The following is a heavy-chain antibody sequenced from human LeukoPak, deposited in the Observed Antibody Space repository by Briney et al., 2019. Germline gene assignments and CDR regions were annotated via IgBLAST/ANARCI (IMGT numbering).Heavy chain of an antibody. J-gene: IGHJ4*02. D-gene: IGHD3-10*01. V-gene: IGHV1-69*04. Sequence: SVKVSCKASRGTFSSYAISWVRQAPGQGLEWMGRIIPILGIANYAQKFQGRVTITADKSTSTAYMELSGLRSEDTAVYYCAAQSGAPGGSYYWGQGTLVTVSS. CDR2: IIPILGIA. CDR1: RGTFSSYA. CDR3: AAQSGAPGGSYY.